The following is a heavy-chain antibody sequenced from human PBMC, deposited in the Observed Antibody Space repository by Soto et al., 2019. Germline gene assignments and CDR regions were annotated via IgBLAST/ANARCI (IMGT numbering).Heavy chain of an antibody. V-gene: IGHV1-69*06. Sequence: SVKVSCKASGGTFSSYAISWVRQAPGQGLEWMGGIIPIFGTANYAQKFQGRVTITADKSISTAYLQWSSLKASDTAMYYCARLTGLPLYHSMDVWGQGTTVTVSS. CDR1: GGTFSSYA. CDR2: IIPIFGTA. D-gene: IGHD3-9*01. CDR3: ARLTGLPLYHSMDV. J-gene: IGHJ6*02.